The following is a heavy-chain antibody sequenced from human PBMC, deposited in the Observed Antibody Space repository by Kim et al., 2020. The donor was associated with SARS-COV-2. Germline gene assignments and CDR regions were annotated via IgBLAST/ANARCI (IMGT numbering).Heavy chain of an antibody. CDR1: GFTFSDYY. V-gene: IGHV3-11*01. D-gene: IGHD3-10*01. J-gene: IGHJ2*01. CDR3: ARDRAGFGDGYFDL. CDR2: ISSSGSTT. Sequence: GGSLRLSCAASGFTFSDYYMSWIRQAPGKGLEWVSSISSSGSTTYYADSVKGRFTISRDNAKNSLFLQMNSLRAEDTAVYYCARDRAGFGDGYFDLWGRGNLATVSS.